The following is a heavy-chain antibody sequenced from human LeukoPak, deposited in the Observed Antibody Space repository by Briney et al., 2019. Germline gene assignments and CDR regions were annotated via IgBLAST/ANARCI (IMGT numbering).Heavy chain of an antibody. CDR2: IYPGDSDT. D-gene: IGHD3-10*01. J-gene: IGHJ4*02. V-gene: IGHV5-51*01. Sequence: GESLKISCKGSGYSFTSYWIGWVRQMPGKGLEWMGIIYPGDSDTRYSPSFQGQVTISADKSISTAYLQWGSLKASDTAMYYCARQGLAMVRGGQYYFDYWGQGTLVTVSS. CDR3: ARQGLAMVRGGQYYFDY. CDR1: GYSFTSYW.